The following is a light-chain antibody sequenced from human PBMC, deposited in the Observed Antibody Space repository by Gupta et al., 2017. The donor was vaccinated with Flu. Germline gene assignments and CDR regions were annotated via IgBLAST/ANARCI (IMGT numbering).Light chain of an antibody. CDR2: WAS. CDR1: QSLFYSSNNKNY. J-gene: IGKJ1*01. Sequence: NCKSSQSLFYSSNNKNYLAWYQQKPGKPPNLLLYWASTRKSGVPDRISGSGSGTDFTLTISSLQAEDVAIYYCQKYYGGPWTFGQGTRVEIK. V-gene: IGKV4-1*01. CDR3: QKYYGGPWT.